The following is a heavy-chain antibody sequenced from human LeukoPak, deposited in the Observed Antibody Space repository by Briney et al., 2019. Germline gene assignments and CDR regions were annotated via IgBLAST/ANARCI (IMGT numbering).Heavy chain of an antibody. Sequence: GGSLRLSCAASGLTFSSYSMNWVRQAPGKGLEWVSYISSSSSTIYYADSVKGRFTISRDNAKNSLYLQMNSLRAEDTAVYYCARDPIPLYGDYVDYYYGMDVWGQGTTVTVSS. CDR2: ISSSSSTI. J-gene: IGHJ6*02. CDR1: GLTFSSYS. CDR3: ARDPIPLYGDYVDYYYGMDV. D-gene: IGHD4-17*01. V-gene: IGHV3-48*04.